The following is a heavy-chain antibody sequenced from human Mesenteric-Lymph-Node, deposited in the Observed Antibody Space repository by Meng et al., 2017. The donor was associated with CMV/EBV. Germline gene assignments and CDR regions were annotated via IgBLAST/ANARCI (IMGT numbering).Heavy chain of an antibody. J-gene: IGHJ4*02. Sequence: GGSLRLSCAASTFTFSSYPIHWVRQAPGKGLEWVAVISSDGGSKFYADSVQGRFTISRDNSKNTVYLQVNSLRVEDTALYYCARNYATYLPSDYFFDLWGQGTQVTVSS. CDR1: TFTFSSYP. CDR3: ARNYATYLPSDYFFDL. CDR2: ISSDGGSK. D-gene: IGHD2-21*01. V-gene: IGHV3-30*14.